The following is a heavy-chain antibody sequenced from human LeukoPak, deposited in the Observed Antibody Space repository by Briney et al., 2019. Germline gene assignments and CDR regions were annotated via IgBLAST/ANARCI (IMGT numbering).Heavy chain of an antibody. CDR2: INPNSGGT. Sequence: ASVKVSCKASGYTFTGYYMHWVRQAPGQGLEWMGRINPNSGGTNYAQKFQGRVTMTRDTSTSTAYMELSRLRSDDTAVYYCARVLVDYGSGSYYRYFDYWGQGTLVTVSS. CDR1: GYTFTGYY. CDR3: ARVLVDYGSGSYYRYFDY. V-gene: IGHV1-2*06. D-gene: IGHD3-10*01. J-gene: IGHJ4*02.